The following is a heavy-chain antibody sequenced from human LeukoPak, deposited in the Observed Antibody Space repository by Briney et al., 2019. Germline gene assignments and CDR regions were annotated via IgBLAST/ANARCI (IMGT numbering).Heavy chain of an antibody. D-gene: IGHD3-9*01. CDR3: TTDPFEIFGY. CDR1: GFTFSNAW. V-gene: IGHV3-15*01. Sequence: GGFLRLSCAASGFTFSNAWMSWVRQAPGKGLEWVGRIKSKTDGGTTDYAAPVKGRFTVSRNDSKNTLYLQMNSLKTEDTAVYYCTTDPFEIFGYWGQGTLVTVSS. CDR2: IKSKTDGGTT. J-gene: IGHJ4*02.